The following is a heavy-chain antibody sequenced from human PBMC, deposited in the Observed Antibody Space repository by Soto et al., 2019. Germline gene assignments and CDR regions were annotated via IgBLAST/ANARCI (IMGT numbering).Heavy chain of an antibody. V-gene: IGHV1-18*04. J-gene: IGHJ4*02. CDR3: ARXRRDVLRYFDWLSPFDY. CDR2: ISAYNGNT. CDR1: GYTFTSYG. D-gene: IGHD3-9*01. Sequence: ASVKVSCKASGYTFTSYGISWVRQAPGQGLEWMGWISAYNGNTNYAQKLQGRVTMTTDTSTSTAYMELRSLRSDDTAVYYCARXRRDVLRYFDWLSPFDYWGQGTLVTVSS.